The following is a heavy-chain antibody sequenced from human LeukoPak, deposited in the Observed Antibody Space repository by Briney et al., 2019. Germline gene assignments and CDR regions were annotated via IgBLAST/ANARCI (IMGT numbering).Heavy chain of an antibody. V-gene: IGHV4-59*12. D-gene: IGHD5-24*01. CDR1: GGSISSYY. CDR2: IYYSGST. J-gene: IGHJ3*02. CDR3: ARRRNGYHKYAFDI. Sequence: PSETLSLTCTVSGGSISSYYWSWIRQPPGKGLEWIGYIYYSGSTNYNPSLKSRVTISVDTSKNQFSLKLSSVTAADTAVYYCARRRNGYHKYAFDIWGQGTMVTVSS.